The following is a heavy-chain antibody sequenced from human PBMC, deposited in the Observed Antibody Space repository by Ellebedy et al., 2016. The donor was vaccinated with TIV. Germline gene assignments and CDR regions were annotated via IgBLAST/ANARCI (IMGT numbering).Heavy chain of an antibody. J-gene: IGHJ4*02. D-gene: IGHD5-18*01. CDR3: SSHVETSMTH. Sequence: GESLKISXAASGFTFSNYWMSWVRQAPGKGLEWVANIKQDGSEKHYVDSVKGRFTISRDNAKSSLYLQMNSLRVEDTALYYCSSHVETSMTHWGQGTPVTVSS. CDR2: IKQDGSEK. V-gene: IGHV3-7*01. CDR1: GFTFSNYW.